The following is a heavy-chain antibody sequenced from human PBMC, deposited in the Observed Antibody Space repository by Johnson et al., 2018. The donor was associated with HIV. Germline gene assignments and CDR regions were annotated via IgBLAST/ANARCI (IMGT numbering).Heavy chain of an antibody. CDR2: ISYDGSNK. CDR1: GFTFSSYA. D-gene: IGHD3-16*01. V-gene: IGHV3-30-3*01. Sequence: VQPVESGGGVVQPGRSLRLSCAASGFTFSSYAMHWVRQAPGKGLEWVAVISYDGSNKYYADSVKGRFTISRDNSKNTLYLQMSSLRDEDTALYYCAKDRWALFWGGGEASHDAFDIWGQGTMVTVSS. CDR3: AKDRWALFWGGGEASHDAFDI. J-gene: IGHJ3*02.